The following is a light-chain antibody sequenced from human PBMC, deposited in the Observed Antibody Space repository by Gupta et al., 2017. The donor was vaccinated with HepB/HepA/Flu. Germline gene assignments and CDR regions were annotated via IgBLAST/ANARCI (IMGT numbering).Light chain of an antibody. Sequence: SSELTQDPAVSVALGQTVRITCQGDSLRSYYASWYQQKPGQAPVLVIYGRNNRPSGIPDRFSGSSSGNTASVTITGAQAEDEGDYYCNSRDSSGDHPFGGGTKLTVL. V-gene: IGLV3-19*01. CDR2: GRN. CDR3: NSRDSSGDHP. J-gene: IGLJ2*01. CDR1: SLRSYY.